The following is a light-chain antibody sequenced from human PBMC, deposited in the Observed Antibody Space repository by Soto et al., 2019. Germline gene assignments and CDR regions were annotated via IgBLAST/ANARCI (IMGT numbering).Light chain of an antibody. Sequence: EIVMTQSPATLSVSPGERATLSCRASQSVSNNYLAWYQQKPGQAPRLLIYGASNRATGIPDRFSGSGSGTDFTLTISRLEPEDFAVYYCHQYGSSGTFGQGTKVDTK. CDR2: GAS. V-gene: IGKV3-20*01. CDR3: HQYGSSGT. CDR1: QSVSNNY. J-gene: IGKJ1*01.